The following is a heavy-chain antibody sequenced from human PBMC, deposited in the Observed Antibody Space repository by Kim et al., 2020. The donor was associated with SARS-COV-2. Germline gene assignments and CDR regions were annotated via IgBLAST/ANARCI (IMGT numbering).Heavy chain of an antibody. V-gene: IGHV3-9*01. Sequence: GGSLRLSCAGSGFIFGHFAMHWVRQAPGKGLEWVAGIGWNSGRIAYVDSVKGRFTISRDNAKNSLYLQMNSLRPEDSALYYCARGSYGDYYNWLDPWGQGTLVTVSS. CDR3: ARGSYGDYYNWLDP. CDR1: GFIFGHFA. J-gene: IGHJ5*02. D-gene: IGHD4-17*01. CDR2: IGWNSGRI.